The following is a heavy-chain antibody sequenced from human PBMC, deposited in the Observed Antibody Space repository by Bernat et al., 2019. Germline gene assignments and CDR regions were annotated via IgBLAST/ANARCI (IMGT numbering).Heavy chain of an antibody. Sequence: QLQLQESGPGLVKPSETLSLTCTVSGGSISSSSYYWGWIRQPPGKGLEWIGRIYSSGSTYYNPSLKSRVTISVDTSKSQFSRKLSTVTAADTAEYYCARAGGYYDILTGYYGGWFDPWGQGTLVTVSS. CDR1: GGSISSSSYY. J-gene: IGHJ5*02. CDR2: IYSSGST. CDR3: ARAGGYYDILTGYYGGWFDP. V-gene: IGHV4-39*01. D-gene: IGHD3-9*01.